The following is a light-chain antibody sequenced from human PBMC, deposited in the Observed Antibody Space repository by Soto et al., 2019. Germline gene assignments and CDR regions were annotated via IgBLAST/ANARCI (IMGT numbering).Light chain of an antibody. CDR2: GAS. CDR1: QSVTSN. V-gene: IGKV3-15*01. J-gene: IGKJ5*01. CDR3: QQYNNWHPIT. Sequence: EVVMTQSPATLSVPPAERATLSCRASQSVTSNLAWYQQKPGQTPILLIFGASTRANGLPARFSGSGAGTEFTLTISSLQSEDFALYYCQQYNNWHPITFGQGTRLEIK.